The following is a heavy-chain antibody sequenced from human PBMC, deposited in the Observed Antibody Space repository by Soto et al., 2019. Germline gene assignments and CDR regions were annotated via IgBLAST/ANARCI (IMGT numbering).Heavy chain of an antibody. J-gene: IGHJ4*02. D-gene: IGHD1-26*01. V-gene: IGHV3-7*03. CDR3: ARWGYLDY. CDR1: GFTFSSYW. CDR2: IKQAGSEK. Sequence: PGGSLRLSCAASGFTFSSYWMSWVRQAPGKGLEWVANIKQAGSEKYYVDSVKGRFTISRDNAKNSLYLQMNSLRADDMAIYYCARWGYLDYWGQGTRVTVSS.